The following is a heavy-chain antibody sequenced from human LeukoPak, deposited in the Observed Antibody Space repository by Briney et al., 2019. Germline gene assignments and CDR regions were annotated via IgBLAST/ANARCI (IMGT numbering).Heavy chain of an antibody. D-gene: IGHD3-9*01. Sequence: ASVKVSCKASGYTFTSYAMHWVRQAPGQRLEWMGWINAGNGNTKYSQKFQGRVTITRDTSASTAYMELSSLRSEDTAVYYCARVRYDILTGYQEPGYWGQGTLVTVSS. CDR2: INAGNGNT. CDR1: GYTFTSYA. V-gene: IGHV1-3*01. J-gene: IGHJ4*02. CDR3: ARVRYDILTGYQEPGY.